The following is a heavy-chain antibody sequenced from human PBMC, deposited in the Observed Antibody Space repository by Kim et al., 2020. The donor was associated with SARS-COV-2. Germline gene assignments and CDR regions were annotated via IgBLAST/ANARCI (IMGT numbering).Heavy chain of an antibody. Sequence: SETLSLTCTVSGGSISSGGYYWSWIRKHPGKGLEWIGYIYYSGSTYYNPSLKSRVTISVDTSKNQFSLKLSSVTAADTAVYYCARAVTIFGVVQHFDYWGQGTLVTVPS. CDR3: ARAVTIFGVVQHFDY. D-gene: IGHD3-3*01. CDR1: GGSISSGGYY. CDR2: IYYSGST. V-gene: IGHV4-31*03. J-gene: IGHJ4*02.